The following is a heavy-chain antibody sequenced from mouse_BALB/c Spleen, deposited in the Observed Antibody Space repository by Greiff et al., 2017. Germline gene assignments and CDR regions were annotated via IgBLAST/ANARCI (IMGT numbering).Heavy chain of an antibody. D-gene: IGHD1-1*01. CDR2: ISSGSSTI. CDR1: GFTFSSFG. CDR3: ARYPYGSSYDYAMDY. Sequence: EVQLVESGGGLVQPGGSRKLSCAASGFTFSSFGMHWVRQAPEKGLEWVAYISSGSSTIYYADTVKGRFTISRDNPKNTPFLQMTSLRSEDTAMYYCARYPYGSSYDYAMDYWGQGTSVTVSS. J-gene: IGHJ4*01. V-gene: IGHV5-17*02.